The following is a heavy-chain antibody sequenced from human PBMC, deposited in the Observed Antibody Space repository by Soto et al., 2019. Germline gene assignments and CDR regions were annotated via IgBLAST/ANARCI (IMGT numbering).Heavy chain of an antibody. CDR3: ARDVSPGNSNSYFDACDI. D-gene: IGHD3-10*01. V-gene: IGHV3-7*05. Sequence: EVQLVESGGGLVQPGGSLRLSCAASGFTFSNDWMTWVRQAPGKGLEWVANIKKDGSKKSYLDSVWGRFTISRDNAKNSLYLEMHSLRAEDTALYYGARDVSPGNSNSYFDACDIWGQWTMVTVSS. CDR1: GFTFSNDW. CDR2: IKKDGSKK. J-gene: IGHJ3*02.